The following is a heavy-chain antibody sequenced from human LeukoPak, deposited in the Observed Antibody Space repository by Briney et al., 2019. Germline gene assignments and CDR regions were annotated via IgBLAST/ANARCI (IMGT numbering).Heavy chain of an antibody. CDR1: GYTFSSYD. CDR3: ARGNYGSGRRTNYGMDV. D-gene: IGHD3-10*01. Sequence: SVKVSCKASGYTFSSYDIHWVRQAPGQGLEWMGRIIPIIGITNYAQKFQGRVTITADKSTSTAYMELSSLRSEDTAVYYCARGNYGSGRRTNYGMDVWGQGTTVTVSS. V-gene: IGHV1-69*04. J-gene: IGHJ6*02. CDR2: IIPIIGIT.